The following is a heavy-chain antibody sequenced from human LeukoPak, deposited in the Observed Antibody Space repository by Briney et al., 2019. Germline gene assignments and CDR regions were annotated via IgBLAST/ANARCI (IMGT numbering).Heavy chain of an antibody. CDR2: IKQDGSEK. CDR1: GFSFSTYW. J-gene: IGHJ4*02. D-gene: IGHD3-10*01. V-gene: IGHV3-7*01. CDR3: ARLSAMLRGPEPIYYFEY. Sequence: PGGSLTLSCVGSGFSFSTYWMSWVRQAAGKGLEWVASIKQDGSEKYYVDSLKGRLIISRDNAKDPLFLKMNSVRAEDAAVYFCARLSAMLRGPEPIYYFEYWGQGALVTVSS.